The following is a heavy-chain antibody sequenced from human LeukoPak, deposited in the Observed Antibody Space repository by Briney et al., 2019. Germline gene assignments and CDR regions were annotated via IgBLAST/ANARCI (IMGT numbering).Heavy chain of an antibody. D-gene: IGHD2/OR15-2a*01. J-gene: IGHJ4*02. CDR2: ISGSGNAI. CDR1: GFSFSSYS. V-gene: IGHV3-48*01. CDR3: ARDYLCAFDY. Sequence: GGPLRLSCAASGFSFSSYSMNWVRQAPGKGLEWVSYISGSGNAIHYTDSVKGRFTISRDNAKNALYLQMNSLRAEDTAVYFCARDYLCAFDYWGQGTLVTVSS.